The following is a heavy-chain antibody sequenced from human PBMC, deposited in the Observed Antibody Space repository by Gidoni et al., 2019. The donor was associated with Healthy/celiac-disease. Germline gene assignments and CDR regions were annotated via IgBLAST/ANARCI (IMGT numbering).Heavy chain of an antibody. V-gene: IGHV1-69*01. D-gene: IGHD2-2*01. CDR2: IIPIFGTA. CDR1: GGTFSSYA. J-gene: IGHJ6*02. Sequence: QVQLVQSGAEVKKPGSSVKVSCKASGGTFSSYAISWVRQAPGQGLEWMGGIIPIFGTANYAQKFQGRVTITADESTSTAYMELSSLRSEDTAVYYCARHGGVRRFFDQLPTNDYGMDVWGQGTTVTVSS. CDR3: ARHGGVRRFFDQLPTNDYGMDV.